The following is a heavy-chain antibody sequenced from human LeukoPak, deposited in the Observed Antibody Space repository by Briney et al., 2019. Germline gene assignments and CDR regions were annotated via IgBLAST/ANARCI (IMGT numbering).Heavy chain of an antibody. J-gene: IGHJ3*02. CDR2: INPGDSDT. Sequence: GESLKISCKGSGYSFTTYWIGWVRQMPGTGLEWMGIINPGDSDTRYSPSFQGQVTISADQSISTAHLQWSSLKASDTAMYYCARPRQWHRNDAFDIWGQGTMVTVSS. CDR3: ARPRQWHRNDAFDI. CDR1: GYSFTTYW. V-gene: IGHV5-51*01. D-gene: IGHD6-19*01.